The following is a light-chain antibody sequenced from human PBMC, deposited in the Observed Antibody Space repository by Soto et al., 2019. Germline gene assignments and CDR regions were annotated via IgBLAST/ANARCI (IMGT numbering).Light chain of an antibody. Sequence: EIVLTHSPGTLSLSPGEIATLSCGASQSVSSSYLAWYQQKPGQAPRLLIYGASSRATGIPDRFSGSGSGTDFTLIISRLEPEDFAVYYCQQYGSSPPITFGQGTRLEIK. J-gene: IGKJ5*01. V-gene: IGKV3-20*01. CDR1: QSVSSSY. CDR2: GAS. CDR3: QQYGSSPPIT.